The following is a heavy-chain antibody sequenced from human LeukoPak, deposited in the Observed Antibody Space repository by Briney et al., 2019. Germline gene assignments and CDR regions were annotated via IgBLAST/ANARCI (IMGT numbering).Heavy chain of an antibody. Sequence: GGSLRLSCAASGFTFSTYAMHWVREAPGKGLEWVAFIRYDGSNKYHADSVKGRFTISRDNSKNTLYLQMNSLRAEDTAVYYCAKDRREWLRSPLDYWGQGTPVTVSS. CDR2: IRYDGSNK. D-gene: IGHD5-12*01. CDR3: AKDRREWLRSPLDY. CDR1: GFTFSTYA. J-gene: IGHJ4*02. V-gene: IGHV3-30*02.